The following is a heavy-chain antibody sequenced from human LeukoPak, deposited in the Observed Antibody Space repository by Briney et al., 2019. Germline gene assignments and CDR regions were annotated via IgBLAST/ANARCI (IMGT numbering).Heavy chain of an antibody. V-gene: IGHV4-4*02. CDR2: IYHSGST. D-gene: IGHD6-13*01. CDR1: GFTVSSNY. Sequence: GSLRLSCAASGFTVSSNYMSWVRQPPGKGLEWIGEIYHSGSTNYNPSLKSRVTISVDKSKNQFSLKLSSVTAADTAVYYCARFAAAGNFDYWGQGTLVTVSS. CDR3: ARFAAAGNFDY. J-gene: IGHJ4*02.